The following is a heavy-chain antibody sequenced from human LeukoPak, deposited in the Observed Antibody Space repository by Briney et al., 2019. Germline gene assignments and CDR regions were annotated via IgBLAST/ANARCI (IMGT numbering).Heavy chain of an antibody. D-gene: IGHD3-16*01. CDR2: IYYSGST. CDR3: ARETSQKGAHYMDV. Sequence: PSETLSLTCTASGCSISSYYWSWIRQPPGKGLEWIGYIYYSGSTNYNPSLKSRVTISVDTSKNQFSLKLSSVTAADTAVYYCARETSQKGAHYMDVWGKGTTVTISS. J-gene: IGHJ6*03. V-gene: IGHV4-59*01. CDR1: GCSISSYY.